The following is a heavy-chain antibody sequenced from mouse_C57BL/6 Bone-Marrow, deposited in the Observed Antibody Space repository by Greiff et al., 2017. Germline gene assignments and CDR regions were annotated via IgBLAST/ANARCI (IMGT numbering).Heavy chain of an antibody. D-gene: IGHD2-1*01. CDR3: AREWGYYPWFAY. Sequence: QVQLQQPGAELVKPGASVKLSCKASGYTFTSYWMHWVKQRPGQGLEWIGMIHPNSGSTNYNEKFKSKATLTVDKSSSTAYMQLSSLTSEDSAVYYCAREWGYYPWFAYWGQGTLVTVSA. CDR1: GYTFTSYW. J-gene: IGHJ3*01. CDR2: IHPNSGST. V-gene: IGHV1-64*01.